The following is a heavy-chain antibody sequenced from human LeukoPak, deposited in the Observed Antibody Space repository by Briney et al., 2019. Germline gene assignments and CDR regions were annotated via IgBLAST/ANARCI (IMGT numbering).Heavy chain of an antibody. CDR2: INWNGGST. V-gene: IGHV3-20*04. J-gene: IGHJ4*02. Sequence: PGGSLRLSCAASGFTFDDYGMSWVRQAPGKGLEWVSGINWNGGSTGYADSVKGRFTISRDNAKNSLYLQMNSLRAEGTALYYCARGPSLYYYDSSGYCPPLVFDYWGQGTLVTVSS. CDR1: GFTFDDYG. D-gene: IGHD3-22*01. CDR3: ARGPSLYYYDSSGYCPPLVFDY.